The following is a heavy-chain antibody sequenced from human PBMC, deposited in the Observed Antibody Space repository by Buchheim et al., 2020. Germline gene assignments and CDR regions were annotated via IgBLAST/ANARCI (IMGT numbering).Heavy chain of an antibody. D-gene: IGHD2-15*01. CDR3: ARAAGYCSGGSCYSAMFSIGYFDY. CDR2: IIPIFGTA. Sequence: QVQLVQSGAEVKKPGSSVKVSCKASGGTFSSYAISWVRQAPGQGLEWMGGIIPIFGTANYAQKFQGRVTITADKYTSTAYMELSSLRSEDTAVYYCARAAGYCSGGSCYSAMFSIGYFDYWGQGTL. V-gene: IGHV1-69*06. CDR1: GGTFSSYA. J-gene: IGHJ4*02.